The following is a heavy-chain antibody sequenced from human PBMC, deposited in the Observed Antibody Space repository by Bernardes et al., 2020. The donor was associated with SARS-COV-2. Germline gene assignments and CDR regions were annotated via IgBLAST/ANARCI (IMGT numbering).Heavy chain of an antibody. Sequence: GGSLRLSCAASGFTFSSYSMNWVRQAPGKGLEWVSSISSSSSYIYYADSVKGRFTISRDNAKNSLYLQMNSLRAEDTAVYYCARDQYCSSTSCYYYYYYGMDVWGQGTTVTVSS. CDR1: GFTFSSYS. V-gene: IGHV3-21*01. CDR3: ARDQYCSSTSCYYYYYYGMDV. CDR2: ISSSSSYI. J-gene: IGHJ6*02. D-gene: IGHD2-2*01.